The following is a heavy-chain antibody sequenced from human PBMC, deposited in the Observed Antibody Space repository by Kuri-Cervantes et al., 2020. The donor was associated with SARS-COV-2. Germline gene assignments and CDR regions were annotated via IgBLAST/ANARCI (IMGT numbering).Heavy chain of an antibody. J-gene: IGHJ4*02. CDR1: GGSISSYY. V-gene: IGHV4-59*01. CDR2: IYYSGST. D-gene: IGHD6-19*01. CDR3: ARGRSSGWYWNY. Sequence: GSLRLSCTVSGGSISSYYWSWIRQPPGKGLEWIGYIYYSGSTNYNPSLKSRVTISVDTSKNQFSLKLSSVTAADTAVYYCARGRSSGWYWNYWGQGTLVTVSS.